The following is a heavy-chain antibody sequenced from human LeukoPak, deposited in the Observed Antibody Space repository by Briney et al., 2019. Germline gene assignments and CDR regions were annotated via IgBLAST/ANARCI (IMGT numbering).Heavy chain of an antibody. CDR3: AREILSSSRDY. CDR2: IHWNGGRT. Sequence: GGSLRLSCAASGFTFDNYGINWVRQAPGKGLEWVSRIHWNGGRTGYADSVKGRFTISRDNAKNSLYLQMNSLRAEDTAVYYCAREILSSSRDYWGQGTLVTVSS. CDR1: GFTFDNYG. J-gene: IGHJ4*02. V-gene: IGHV3-20*04. D-gene: IGHD6-6*01.